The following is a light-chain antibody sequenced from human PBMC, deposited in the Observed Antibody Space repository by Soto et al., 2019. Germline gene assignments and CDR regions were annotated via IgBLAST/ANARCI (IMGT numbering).Light chain of an antibody. CDR2: SNN. CDR3: QSYDVRVV. V-gene: IGLV1-40*01. J-gene: IGLJ2*01. Sequence: QSVLTQPPSVSGAPGQRITISCTGSSSNIGAGYDVHWYQQLPGAAPKLLIYSNNNRPSGVPDRFSGSKSGTSASLAITGLQAEDEADYYCQSYDVRVVFGGGTKLTVL. CDR1: SSNIGAGYD.